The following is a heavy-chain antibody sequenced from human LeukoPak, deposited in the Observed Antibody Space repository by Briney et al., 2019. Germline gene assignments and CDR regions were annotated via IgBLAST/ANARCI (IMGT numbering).Heavy chain of an antibody. D-gene: IGHD5-12*01. CDR2: ISYDGSNK. CDR3: ATLPRGPTGYVGYGGEDY. J-gene: IGHJ4*02. V-gene: IGHV3-30*01. CDR1: GFTFSSYA. Sequence: GGSLRLSCAASGFTFSSYAMHWVRHAPGKGLEWVAVISYDGSNKYYADSVKGRFTISRDNSKNTLYLQMNSLRAEDTAVYYCATLPRGPTGYVGYGGEDYWGQGTLVTVSS.